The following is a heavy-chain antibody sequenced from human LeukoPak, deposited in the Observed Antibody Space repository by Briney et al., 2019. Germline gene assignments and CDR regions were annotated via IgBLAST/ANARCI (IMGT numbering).Heavy chain of an antibody. D-gene: IGHD6-13*01. CDR1: GGSISSSSYY. CDR2: IYYSGST. CDR3: ARGAAAAGTFDY. J-gene: IGHJ4*02. V-gene: IGHV4-39*07. Sequence: SETLSLTCTVSGGSISSSSYYWGWIRQPPGKGLEWIGSIYYSGSTYYNPSLKSRVTISVDTSKHQFSLKLSSVTAADTAVYYCARGAAAAGTFDYWGQGTLVTVSS.